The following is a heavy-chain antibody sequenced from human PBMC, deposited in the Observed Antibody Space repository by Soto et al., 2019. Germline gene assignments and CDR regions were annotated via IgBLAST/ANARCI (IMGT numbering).Heavy chain of an antibody. CDR3: ARAGYCSGGRCYSPYYYYYGMDV. J-gene: IGHJ6*02. CDR2: ISYDGNIK. V-gene: IGHV3-30-3*01. CDR1: AFSFSHYA. D-gene: IGHD2-15*01. Sequence: VGSLRLSCGASAFSFSHYAMHWVRQAPGKGLECVAVISYDGNIKRYADSVKGRFTISRDNSENTLYLQMNSLSPEDTAVYYCARAGYCSGGRCYSPYYYYYGMDVCGQGTTVTVSS.